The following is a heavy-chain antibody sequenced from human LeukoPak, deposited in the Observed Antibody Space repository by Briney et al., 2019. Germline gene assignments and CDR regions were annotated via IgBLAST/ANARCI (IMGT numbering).Heavy chain of an antibody. J-gene: IGHJ4*02. D-gene: IGHD2-8*02. CDR2: INQDGTDK. V-gene: IGHV3-7*03. CDR3: VTYSTGLYKGLEF. CDR1: GFTFTTYW. Sequence: PGGSLRLSCAASGFTFTTYWMSWISQAPGKGLEWVANINQDGTDKYYVDSVKGRFTFSRDNAQNSLYLQMSSLRVEDTAVYYCVTYSTGLYKGLEFWGQGTQVTVSS.